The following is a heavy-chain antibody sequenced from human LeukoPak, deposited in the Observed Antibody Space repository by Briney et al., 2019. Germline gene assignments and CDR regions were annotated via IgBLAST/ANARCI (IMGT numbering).Heavy chain of an antibody. D-gene: IGHD4-11*01. CDR2: INPNSGDT. CDR3: ARGGRTTSDAFDI. Sequence: ASVKVSCKASGGIFTGYYMHWVRQAPGQGLDWMGWINPNSGDTNYAQKFQGRVTITRNTSISTAYMELSSLRSEDTAVYYCARGGRTTSDAFDIWGQGTMVTVSS. J-gene: IGHJ3*02. V-gene: IGHV1-2*02. CDR1: GGIFTGYY.